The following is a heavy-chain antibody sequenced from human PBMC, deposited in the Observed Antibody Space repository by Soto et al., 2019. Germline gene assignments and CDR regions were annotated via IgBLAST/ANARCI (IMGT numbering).Heavy chain of an antibody. CDR2: ISGSGGST. CDR1: GFTFSGYA. CDR3: AKVVEELRCLEWLLSGGVAFDI. D-gene: IGHD3-3*01. V-gene: IGHV3-23*01. Sequence: GGSLRLSCAASGFTFSGYAMSWVRQAPGKGLEWVSAISGSGGSTYYADSVKGRFTISRDNSKNTLYLQMNSLRAEDTAVYYCAKVVEELRCLEWLLSGGVAFDIWGQGTMVTVSS. J-gene: IGHJ3*02.